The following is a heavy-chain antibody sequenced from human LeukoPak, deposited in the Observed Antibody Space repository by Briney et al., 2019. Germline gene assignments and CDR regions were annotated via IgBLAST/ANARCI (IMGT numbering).Heavy chain of an antibody. V-gene: IGHV1-69*01. CDR1: GGTFSSYA. CDR2: IIPIFVTA. CDR3: ARRTLEWGRQGGYYYGMDV. D-gene: IGHD1-26*01. J-gene: IGHJ6*02. Sequence: SVKVSCKASGGTFSSYAISWVRQAPGQGLEWMGGIIPIFVTANYAQKFQGRVTITADESTSTAYMELSSLRSEDTAVYYCARRTLEWGRQGGYYYGMDVWGQGTTVTVSS.